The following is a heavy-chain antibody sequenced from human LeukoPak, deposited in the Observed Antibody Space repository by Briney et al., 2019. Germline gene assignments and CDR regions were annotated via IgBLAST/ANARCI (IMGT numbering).Heavy chain of an antibody. CDR3: ATPGGLTYYYDSSGYALDY. Sequence: GGSLRLSCAASGLTFSSYEMNWVRQAPGKGREWVSYISSSGSTIYYADSVKGRFTISRDNAKNSLYLQMNSLRAEDTAVYYCATPGGLTYYYDSSGYALDYWGQGTLVTVSS. CDR2: ISSSGSTI. J-gene: IGHJ4*02. D-gene: IGHD3-22*01. V-gene: IGHV3-48*03. CDR1: GLTFSSYE.